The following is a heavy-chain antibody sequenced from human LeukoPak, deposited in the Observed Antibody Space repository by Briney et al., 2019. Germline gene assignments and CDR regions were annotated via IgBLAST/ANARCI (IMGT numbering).Heavy chain of an antibody. Sequence: GGSLRLSCAASGFTFSSYSMTWVRQAPGKGLEWVSSISSSSSYIYYADSVKGRFTISRDNAKNSLYLQMNSLRAEDTAVYYCARDSRFGDYYYGMDVWGQGTTVTVSS. V-gene: IGHV3-21*01. CDR1: GFTFSSYS. CDR2: ISSSSSYI. J-gene: IGHJ6*02. CDR3: ARDSRFGDYYYGMDV. D-gene: IGHD3-10*01.